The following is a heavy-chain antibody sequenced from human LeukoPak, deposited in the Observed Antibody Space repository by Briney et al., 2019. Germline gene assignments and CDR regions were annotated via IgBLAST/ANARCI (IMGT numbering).Heavy chain of an antibody. CDR2: IIPILGIA. V-gene: IGHV1-69*02. CDR1: GGTFSSYT. D-gene: IGHD3-3*01. J-gene: IGHJ5*02. Sequence: ASVKVSCKASGGTFSSYTISWVRQAPGQGLEWMGRIIPILGIANYAQKFQGRVTITADKSTSTAYMELSSLKASDTAMYYCARGPKPKERFLEWLSPKNWFDPWGQGTLVTVSS. CDR3: ARGPKPKERFLEWLSPKNWFDP.